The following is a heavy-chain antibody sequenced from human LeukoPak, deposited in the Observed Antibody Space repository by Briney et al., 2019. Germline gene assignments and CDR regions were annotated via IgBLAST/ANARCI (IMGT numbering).Heavy chain of an antibody. D-gene: IGHD3-22*01. CDR3: AKVYYYDSSGYPELSFDI. V-gene: IGHV3-23*01. J-gene: IGHJ3*02. Sequence: GGSLRLSCVASGFTFSSYAMSWVRQAPGKGLEWVSAISGSGGSTYYADSVKGRFTISRDNSKNTLYLQMNSLRAEDTAVYYCAKVYYYDSSGYPELSFDIWGQGTMVTVSS. CDR1: GFTFSSYA. CDR2: ISGSGGST.